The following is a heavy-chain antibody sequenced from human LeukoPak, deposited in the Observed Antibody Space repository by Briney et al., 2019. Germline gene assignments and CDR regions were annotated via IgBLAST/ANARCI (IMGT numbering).Heavy chain of an antibody. J-gene: IGHJ5*02. CDR1: GGSISSGSYY. CDR2: INHSGST. V-gene: IGHV4-39*07. D-gene: IGHD3-10*01. CDR3: ARGRGEGRGISMVRGVRAPSYNWFDP. Sequence: SETLSLTCTVSGGSISSGSYYWSWIRQPPGKGLEWIGEINHSGSTNYNPSLKSRVTISVDTSKNQFSLKLSSVTAADTAVYYCARGRGEGRGISMVRGVRAPSYNWFDPWGHGTLVTVSS.